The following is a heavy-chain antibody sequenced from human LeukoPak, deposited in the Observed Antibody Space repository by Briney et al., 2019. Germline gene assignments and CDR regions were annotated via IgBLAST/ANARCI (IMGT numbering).Heavy chain of an antibody. CDR1: GVSISSYY. CDR2: IYYSGST. CDR3: ARLDGYNLDH. J-gene: IGHJ4*02. D-gene: IGHD5-24*01. Sequence: PSGTLSLTCTVSGVSISSYYWSWIRQPPGKGLEWIGYIYYSGSTNYNPSLKSRVTISVDTSKNQFSLNLSSVTAADTAVYYCARLDGYNLDHWGQGNLVTVSS. V-gene: IGHV4-59*08.